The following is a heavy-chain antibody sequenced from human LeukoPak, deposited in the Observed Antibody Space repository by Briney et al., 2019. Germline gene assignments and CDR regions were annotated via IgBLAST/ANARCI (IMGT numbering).Heavy chain of an antibody. D-gene: IGHD2-21*01. CDR2: IWYVGSKN. V-gene: IGHV3-33*01. J-gene: IGHJ4*02. Sequence: GGSLRLSCAASGFTFPSYGTHWVRQAPGKGVEGVAVIWYVGSKNYYADSVKGRFTISRDNSKNTLYLQMNSLRAEDTAVHYCARAFSCYCGAECSLGYWGQGPLVTVSS. CDR3: ARAFSCYCGAECSLGY. CDR1: GFTFPSYG.